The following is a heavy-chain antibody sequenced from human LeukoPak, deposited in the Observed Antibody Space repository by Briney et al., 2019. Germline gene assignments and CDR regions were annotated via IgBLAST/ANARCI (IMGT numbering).Heavy chain of an antibody. V-gene: IGHV3-23*01. CDR2: ISGSGGST. J-gene: IGHJ4*02. Sequence: GGSLRLSCAASGFTFSSYAMGWVRQAPGKGLEWVSGISGSGGSTYYADSVKGRFTISRDNSKNTLYLQMNSLRAEDTAVYYCAKDVYYYESSGYYHFDYWGQGTLVTVSS. CDR3: AKDVYYYESSGYYHFDY. CDR1: GFTFSSYA. D-gene: IGHD3-22*01.